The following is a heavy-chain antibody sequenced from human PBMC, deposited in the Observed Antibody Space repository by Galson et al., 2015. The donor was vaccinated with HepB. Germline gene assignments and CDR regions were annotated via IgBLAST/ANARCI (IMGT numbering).Heavy chain of an antibody. J-gene: IGHJ6*02. Sequence: SLRLSCAASGFTFTNYGMHWVRQAPGKGLEWVAVIWYDGSNKYYTDSVKGRFTISRDNSKNTLYLQMNSLRAEDTAVYYCASSLVVPAGISYYHYGMDVWGQGTTVTVSS. CDR1: GFTFTNYG. CDR2: IWYDGSNK. D-gene: IGHD2-2*01. CDR3: ASSLVVPAGISYYHYGMDV. V-gene: IGHV3-33*01.